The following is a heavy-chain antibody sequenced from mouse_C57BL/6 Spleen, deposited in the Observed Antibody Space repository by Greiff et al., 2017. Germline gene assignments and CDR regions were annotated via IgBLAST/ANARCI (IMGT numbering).Heavy chain of an antibody. Sequence: QVQLQQPGAELVRPGTSVKLSCKASGYTFTSYWMHWVKQRPGQGLEWIGVIDPSDSYTNYNQKFKGKATLTVDTSSSTAYMQLSSLTSEDSAVYYCARSRYDYGYFDVWGTGTTVTVSS. J-gene: IGHJ1*03. CDR2: IDPSDSYT. CDR1: GYTFTSYW. CDR3: ARSRYDYGYFDV. D-gene: IGHD2-3*01. V-gene: IGHV1-59*01.